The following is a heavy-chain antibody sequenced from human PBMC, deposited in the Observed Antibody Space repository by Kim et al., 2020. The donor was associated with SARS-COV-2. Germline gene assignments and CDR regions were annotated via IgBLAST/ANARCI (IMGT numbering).Heavy chain of an antibody. CDR3: SSADVSGGMVD. Sequence: GGSLRLSCAASGFTFSTYAMHWVRQAPGKGLECVARIRSNGSGNTYADSVTGRFTISRDNAKYTLSLQMHRLRVEDTAVSDCSSADVSGGMVDLG. CDR1: GFTFSTYA. V-gene: IGHV3-74*03. CDR2: IRSNGSGN. J-gene: IGHJ6*01. D-gene: IGHD3-10*02.